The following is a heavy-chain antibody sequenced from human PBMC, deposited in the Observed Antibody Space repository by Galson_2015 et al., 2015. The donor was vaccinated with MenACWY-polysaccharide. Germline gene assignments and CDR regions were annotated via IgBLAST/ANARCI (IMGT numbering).Heavy chain of an antibody. CDR3: ARVRYSTGKYQFDY. D-gene: IGHD2-2*01. V-gene: IGHV3-23*01. CDR1: GFTFSNYA. CDR2: IGGSGSNT. J-gene: IGHJ4*02. Sequence: LRLSCAASGFTFSNYAMSWVRQAPGKGLEWVSTIGGSGSNTHYADSVKGRSTISRDNSKNTLSLQMNSLRAEDTAVYYCARVRYSTGKYQFDYWGQGTLVAVSS.